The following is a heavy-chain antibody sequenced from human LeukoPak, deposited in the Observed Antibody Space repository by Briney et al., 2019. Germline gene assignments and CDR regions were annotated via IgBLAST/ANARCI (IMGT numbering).Heavy chain of an antibody. J-gene: IGHJ3*02. Sequence: SETLSLTCAVYGVSFSGYYWSWIRQPPGKGLEWIGEINHSGSTKYNPSLKSRVTISIDTSKNQFSLKLNSVTAADTAVYYCAKHRGAAGWRSFDIWGQGTMVTVSS. D-gene: IGHD6-13*01. CDR3: AKHRGAAGWRSFDI. CDR1: GVSFSGYY. CDR2: INHSGST. V-gene: IGHV4-34*01.